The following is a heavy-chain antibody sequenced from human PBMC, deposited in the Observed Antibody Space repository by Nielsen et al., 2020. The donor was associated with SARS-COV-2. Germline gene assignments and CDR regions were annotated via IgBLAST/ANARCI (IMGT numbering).Heavy chain of an antibody. CDR1: GYSFTSYW. Sequence: GESLKISCQGSGYSFTSYWISWVRQMPGKGLEWMGRIDPSDSYTNYSPSFQGHVTISADKSISTAYLQWSSLKASDTAMYYCARHGAAILTGYDYWGQGTLVTVSS. V-gene: IGHV5-10-1*01. CDR3: ARHGAAILTGYDY. D-gene: IGHD3-9*01. J-gene: IGHJ4*02. CDR2: IDPSDSYT.